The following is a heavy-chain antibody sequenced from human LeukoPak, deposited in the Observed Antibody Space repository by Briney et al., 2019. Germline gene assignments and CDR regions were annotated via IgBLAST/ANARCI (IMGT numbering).Heavy chain of an antibody. CDR2: INHSGST. CDR1: GGSFSGYY. Sequence: NASETLSLTCAVYGGSFSGYYWSWIRQPPGKGLEWIGEINHSGSTNYNPSLKSRVTISVDTSKNQFSLKLSSVTAADTAVYYCARAFYGSGRREPPRYNWFDPWGQGTLVTVSS. D-gene: IGHD3-10*01. CDR3: ARAFYGSGRREPPRYNWFDP. V-gene: IGHV4-34*01. J-gene: IGHJ5*02.